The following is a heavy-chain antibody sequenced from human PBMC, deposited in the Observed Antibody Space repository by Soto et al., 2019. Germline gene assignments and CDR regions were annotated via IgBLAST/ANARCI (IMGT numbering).Heavy chain of an antibody. J-gene: IGHJ4*02. D-gene: IGHD5-18*01. V-gene: IGHV3-11*01. CDR3: ARERYSYGPYYFDY. Sequence: GGSPRLSCAASGFTFSDYYMSWIRQAPGEGLEWVSSITSSGSTTYYTDFVKGRFTISRDNAKNSLYLQMNTLRAEDTAVYYCARERYSYGPYYFDYRGQGTLGTVSS. CDR1: GFTFSDYY. CDR2: ITSSGSTT.